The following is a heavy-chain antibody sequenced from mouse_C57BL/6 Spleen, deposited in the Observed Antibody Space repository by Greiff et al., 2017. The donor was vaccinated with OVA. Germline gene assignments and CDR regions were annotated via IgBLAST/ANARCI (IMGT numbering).Heavy chain of an antibody. V-gene: IGHV1-62-2*01. J-gene: IGHJ2*01. D-gene: IGHD4-1*01. CDR3: ARHDAWEGYFDY. CDR2: FYPGSGSI. Sequence: QVHVKQSGAELVKPGASVKLSCKASGYTFTEYTIHWVKQRSGQGLEWIGWFYPGSGSIKYNEKFKDKATLTADKSSSTVYMELSRLTSEDSAVYFCARHDAWEGYFDYWGQGTTLTVSS. CDR1: GYTFTEYT.